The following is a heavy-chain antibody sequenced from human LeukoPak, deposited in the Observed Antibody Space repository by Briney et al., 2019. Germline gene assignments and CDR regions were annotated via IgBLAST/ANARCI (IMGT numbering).Heavy chain of an antibody. V-gene: IGHV3-21*01. J-gene: IGHJ4*02. D-gene: IGHD2-2*01. CDR3: ARGYQRPDY. CDR2: IRSSSNNI. Sequence: CLRLSCAASGFTFSTYTMNWVRQAPGKGLEWVSSIRSSSNNINYADSVKGRFTISRDNAMNSVHLQMNSLRVEDTAVYYCARGYQRPDYWGQGTLITVSS. CDR1: GFTFSTYT.